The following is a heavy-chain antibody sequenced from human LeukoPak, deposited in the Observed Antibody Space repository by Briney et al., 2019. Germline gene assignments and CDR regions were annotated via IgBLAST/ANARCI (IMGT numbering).Heavy chain of an antibody. CDR2: ISGSGGDT. V-gene: IGHV3-23*01. CDR1: GFTFSNYA. CDR3: AKAGAVCSSSSCYANY. D-gene: IGHD2-2*01. J-gene: IGHJ4*02. Sequence: PGGSLRLSCAASGFTFSNYAMNWVRQAPGKGLEWVSAISGSGGDTYYADSVKGRFTISRDNSKNTLYLQMNSLRAEDTALYYCAKAGAVCSSSSCYANYWGQGTLVTASS.